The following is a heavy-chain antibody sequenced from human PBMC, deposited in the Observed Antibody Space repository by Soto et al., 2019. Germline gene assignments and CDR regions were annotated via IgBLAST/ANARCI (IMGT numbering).Heavy chain of an antibody. D-gene: IGHD2-15*01. CDR3: AREFRYCSGGSCYLPVYYFDY. V-gene: IGHV4-59*01. J-gene: IGHJ4*02. CDR1: GGSISSYY. Sequence: QVQLQESGPGLVKPSETLSLTCTVSGGSISSYYWSWIRQPPGKGLEWIGYISYSGSTNYNPSLKSRVTISVDTSKNQFSLKLSSVTAADTAVYYWAREFRYCSGGSCYLPVYYFDYWGQGTLVTVSS. CDR2: ISYSGST.